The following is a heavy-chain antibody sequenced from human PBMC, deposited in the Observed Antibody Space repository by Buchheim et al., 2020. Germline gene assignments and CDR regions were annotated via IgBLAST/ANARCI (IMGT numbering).Heavy chain of an antibody. Sequence: EVQLVESGGGLVQPGGSLRLSCAASGFAFSTYSMNWVRQAPGKGLAWVSYISYSSSSIYYADSVKGRFTILRDSAKNSLYLQMNSLRDEDTAVYYCARGRIITPDFGMDVWGQGTT. V-gene: IGHV3-48*02. CDR3: ARGRIITPDFGMDV. D-gene: IGHD3-16*01. CDR2: ISYSSSSI. CDR1: GFAFSTYS. J-gene: IGHJ6*02.